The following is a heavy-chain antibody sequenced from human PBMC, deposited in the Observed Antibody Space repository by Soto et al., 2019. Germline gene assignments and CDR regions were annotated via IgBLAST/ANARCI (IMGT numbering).Heavy chain of an antibody. CDR1: GGSFSNFG. Sequence: GASVKVSCKASGGSFSNFGISWVRQAPGQGLEWMGGIVPGFGRPNYAQRFRGRLTITADESTSTGYMELINLRSDDTAVYYCAREGSGYNFWGQGTQVTVSS. V-gene: IGHV1-69*13. CDR3: AREGSGYNF. J-gene: IGHJ4*02. D-gene: IGHD5-12*01. CDR2: IVPGFGRP.